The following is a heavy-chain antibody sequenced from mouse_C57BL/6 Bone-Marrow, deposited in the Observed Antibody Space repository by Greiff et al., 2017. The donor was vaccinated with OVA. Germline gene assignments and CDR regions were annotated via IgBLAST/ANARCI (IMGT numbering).Heavy chain of an antibody. CDR2: INYDGSST. J-gene: IGHJ2*01. V-gene: IGHV5-16*01. Sequence: EVQLVESEGGLVQPGSSMKLSCTASGFTFSDYYMAWVRQVPEKGLEWVANINYDGSSTYYLDSLKSRFIISRDNAKNILYLQMSSLKSEDTATYYCARDPGFDYWGQGTTLTVSS. CDR3: ARDPGFDY. CDR1: GFTFSDYY.